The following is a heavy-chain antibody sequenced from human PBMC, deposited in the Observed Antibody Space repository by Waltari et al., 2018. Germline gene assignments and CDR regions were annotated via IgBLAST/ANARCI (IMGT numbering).Heavy chain of an antibody. CDR1: GFTFSSHW. J-gene: IGHJ4*02. V-gene: IGHV3-7*01. CDR2: IKQDGSEK. Sequence: EVQLVESGGGLVQPGGSLRLSCAASGFTFSSHWMSWVRQAPGKGLEWVANIKQDGSEKYYVDSVKGRFTISRDNAKNSLYLQMNSLRAEDTAVYYCARDKTTTAYDYWGQGTLVTVSS. D-gene: IGHD4-17*01. CDR3: ARDKTTTAYDY.